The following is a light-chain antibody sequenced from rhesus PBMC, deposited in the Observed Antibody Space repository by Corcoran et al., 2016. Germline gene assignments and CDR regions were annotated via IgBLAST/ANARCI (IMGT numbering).Light chain of an antibody. CDR3: LQYVNDPWT. V-gene: IGKV1-43*02. CDR2: AAS. CDR1: QGVSTY. J-gene: IGKJ1*01. Sequence: DIQMTQSPSSLSASVGYRVTITCRASQGVSTYLNWYQQKPGKTPKRLIYAASTLETGVPSRFRGSGSGREFTLTISSMQPEDFATYYCLQYVNDPWTFGQGTKVEVK.